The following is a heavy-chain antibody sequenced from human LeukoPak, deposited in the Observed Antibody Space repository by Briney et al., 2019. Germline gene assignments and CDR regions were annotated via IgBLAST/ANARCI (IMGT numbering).Heavy chain of an antibody. CDR3: ARGRADYVWGSYRPYFDY. V-gene: IGHV4-39*07. D-gene: IGHD3-16*02. Sequence: SETLSLTCTVSGGSISSSSYYWGWIRQPPGKGLEWIGSIYYSGSTHYNPSLKSRVTISVDTSKNQFSLKLSSVTAADTAVYYCARGRADYVWGSYRPYFDYWGQGTLVTVSS. CDR2: IYYSGST. J-gene: IGHJ4*02. CDR1: GGSISSSSYY.